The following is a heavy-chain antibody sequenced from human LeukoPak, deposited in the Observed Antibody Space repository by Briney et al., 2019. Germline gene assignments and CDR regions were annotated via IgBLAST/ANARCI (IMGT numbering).Heavy chain of an antibody. CDR3: ARERFGELLEYYFDY. CDR2: IKQDGSEK. V-gene: IGHV3-7*03. Sequence: GGSLRLSCAASGFTFSSYWMSGVRQAPGKGLEWVANIKQDGSEKYYVDSVKGRFTISRDNAKNSLYLQMNSLRAEDTAVYYCARERFGELLEYYFDYWGQGTLVTVSS. J-gene: IGHJ4*02. CDR1: GFTFSSYW. D-gene: IGHD3-10*01.